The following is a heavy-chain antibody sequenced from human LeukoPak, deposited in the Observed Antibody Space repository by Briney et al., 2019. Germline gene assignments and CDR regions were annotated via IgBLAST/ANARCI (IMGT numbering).Heavy chain of an antibody. CDR3: ASITAHY. D-gene: IGHD3-10*01. J-gene: IGHJ4*02. CDR2: MYYSGST. V-gene: IGHV4-59*08. Sequence: SETLSLTCTVSGGSISSYYCSWIRQPPGKGLEWIGYMYYSGSTNYNPSLKSRVTISVDMSKNQFSLKLSSVTAADTAVYYCASITAHYWGQGTLVTVSS. CDR1: GGSISSYY.